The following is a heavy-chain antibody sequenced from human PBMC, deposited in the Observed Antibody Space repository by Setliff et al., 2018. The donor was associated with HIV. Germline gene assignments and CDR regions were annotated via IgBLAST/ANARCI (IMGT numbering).Heavy chain of an antibody. CDR1: GYTFTGYY. V-gene: IGHV1-2*06. CDR3: ARGTTGYYYYYMDV. J-gene: IGHJ6*03. Sequence: AASVKVSCKASGYTFTGYYMHWVRQAPGQGLEWMGRINPNSGGTNYAQKFQGRVTMTRDTSISTAYMELSRLRSDDTAVYYCARGTTGYYYYYMDVWGKGTTVTVSS. CDR2: INPNSGGT.